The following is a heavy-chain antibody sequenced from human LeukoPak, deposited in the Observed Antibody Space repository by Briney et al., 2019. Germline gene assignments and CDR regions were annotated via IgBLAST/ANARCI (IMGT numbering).Heavy chain of an antibody. CDR1: GFTFSNYW. CDR3: ARALDSSSSRYQAFEE. D-gene: IGHD2-2*01. J-gene: IGHJ4*02. CDR2: VKQDESEK. Sequence: GSLRLSCSASGFTFSNYWMSWVRQAPGKGLEWVANVKQDESEKYYVDSVKGRFTISRDNAKSSLYLQMNSLRAEDTAVYYCARALDSSSSRYQAFEEWGQGTLVTVSS. V-gene: IGHV3-7*01.